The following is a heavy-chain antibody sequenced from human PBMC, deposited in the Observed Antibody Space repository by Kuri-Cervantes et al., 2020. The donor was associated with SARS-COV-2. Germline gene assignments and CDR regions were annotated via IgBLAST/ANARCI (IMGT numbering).Heavy chain of an antibody. V-gene: IGHV1-45*02. CDR3: ATQRCSNGVCYSNEPFDV. CDR1: GYTLTELS. Sequence: AVQVSCKVSGYTLTELSMHWVRQAPGQALEWMGWITAFNGNTEYAQKVLDRVTITADRSINAAYMELSSLRSEDTAMYFCATQRCSNGVCYSNEPFDVWGQGTMVTVSS. D-gene: IGHD2-8*01. CDR2: ITAFNGNT. J-gene: IGHJ3*01.